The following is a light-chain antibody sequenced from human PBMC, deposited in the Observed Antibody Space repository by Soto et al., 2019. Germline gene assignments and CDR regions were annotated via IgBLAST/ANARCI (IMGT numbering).Light chain of an antibody. CDR2: EDN. J-gene: IGLJ2*01. Sequence: NFMLTQPHSVSESPGKTVTISCTGSSGSIASNYVQWYQQRPGSAPTTVIYEDNQRPSGVPDRFSGSIDSSSNSASLIISGLKPEDEADYYCQSYDSSNHVVFGGGTKLTVL. CDR3: QSYDSSNHVV. CDR1: SGSIASNY. V-gene: IGLV6-57*02.